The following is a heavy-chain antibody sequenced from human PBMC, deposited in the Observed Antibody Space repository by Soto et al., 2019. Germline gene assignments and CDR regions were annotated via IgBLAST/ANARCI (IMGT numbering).Heavy chain of an antibody. CDR3: ARDRTSGLTAAFDI. V-gene: IGHV3-33*01. CDR2: IWYDGSNK. CDR1: GFTFSSYV. J-gene: IGHJ3*02. Sequence: GGSLSLSCAAYGFTFSSYVMHWVRPAPGKGLEWVAVIWYDGSNKYYADSVKGRFTISRDNSKNTLYLQMNSLRAEDTAVYYCARDRTSGLTAAFDIWGQGTMVPVSS. D-gene: IGHD6-19*01.